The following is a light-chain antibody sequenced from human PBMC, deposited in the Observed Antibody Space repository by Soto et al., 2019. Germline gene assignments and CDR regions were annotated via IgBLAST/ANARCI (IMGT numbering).Light chain of an antibody. CDR2: EIT. CDR3: TSYADSLVV. Sequence: QSVLTQPPSASGSPGQSVTISCTGTSSDVGPYNYVSWYQHHPGKAPKLMIYEITKRPSGVPDRFSGSKSGDTASLTVSGLQAEDEADYYCTSYADSLVVFGGGTKLTVL. CDR1: SSDVGPYNY. J-gene: IGLJ2*01. V-gene: IGLV2-8*01.